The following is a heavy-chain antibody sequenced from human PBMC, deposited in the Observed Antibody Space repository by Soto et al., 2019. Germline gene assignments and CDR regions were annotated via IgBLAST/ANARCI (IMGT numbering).Heavy chain of an antibody. Sequence: GGSLRLSCAASGFTFSNAWMSWVRQAPGKGLEWVGRIKSKTDGATTDYAAPVKGRFTISRDDSKNTLYLQMNSLKTEDTAVYYCTTGGLGYCSSTSCSDAFDIWGQGTMVTVSS. CDR1: GFTFSNAW. CDR2: IKSKTDGATT. CDR3: TTGGLGYCSSTSCSDAFDI. J-gene: IGHJ3*02. D-gene: IGHD2-2*01. V-gene: IGHV3-15*01.